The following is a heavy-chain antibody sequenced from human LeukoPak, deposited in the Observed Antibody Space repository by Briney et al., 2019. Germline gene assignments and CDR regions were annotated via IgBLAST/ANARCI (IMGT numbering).Heavy chain of an antibody. CDR2: IKQDGSEK. D-gene: IGHD6-13*01. V-gene: IGHV3-7*01. CDR3: ARDRGSSWYRGLGY. J-gene: IGHJ4*02. CDR1: GFTFSSYW. Sequence: PGGSLRLSCAASGFTFSSYWMSWVRQAPGKGLEWVANIKQDGSEKYYVDSVKGRFTISRDNAENSLYLQMNSLRAEDTAVYYCARDRGSSWYRGLGYWGQGTLVTVSS.